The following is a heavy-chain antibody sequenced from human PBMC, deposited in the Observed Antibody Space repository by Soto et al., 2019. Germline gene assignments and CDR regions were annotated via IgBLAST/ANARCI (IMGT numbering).Heavy chain of an antibody. CDR3: ARGLGVRRIFGVVTGLDAFDI. V-gene: IGHV1-2*04. CDR2: INPNSGGT. Sequence: GASVKVSCKASGYTFTGYYMHWVRQAPGQGLEWMGWINPNSGGTNYAQKFQGWVTMTRDTSISTAYMELSRLRSDDTAVYYCARGLGVRRIFGVVTGLDAFDIWGQGTMVTVSS. CDR1: GYTFTGYY. J-gene: IGHJ3*02. D-gene: IGHD3-3*02.